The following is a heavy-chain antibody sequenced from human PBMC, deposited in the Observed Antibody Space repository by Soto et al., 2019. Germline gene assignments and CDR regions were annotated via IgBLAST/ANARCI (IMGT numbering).Heavy chain of an antibody. J-gene: IGHJ3*02. CDR3: ARAFSVAPPAMDAFDI. CDR1: GDSFSSSSYY. D-gene: IGHD2-2*01. V-gene: IGHV4-39*01. Sequence: ADTLSLTCTVSGDSFSSSSYYWGWIRQPPGKGLEWIGSIYYSGRTYYNPSLTSRITISEDTSKKQFPLKMTPVADADTAVYYCARAFSVAPPAMDAFDIWGQGTMVTVSS. CDR2: IYYSGRT.